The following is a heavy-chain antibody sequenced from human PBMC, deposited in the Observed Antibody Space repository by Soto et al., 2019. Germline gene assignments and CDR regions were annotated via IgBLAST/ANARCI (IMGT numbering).Heavy chain of an antibody. CDR3: ARGGVVPAAPQSYYYYYYMDV. CDR1: GVTFSSYG. CDR2: IWYDGSNK. V-gene: IGHV3-33*01. Sequence: GGSLRLSCAASGVTFSSYGMHWVRQAPGKGLEWVAVIWYDGSNKYYADSVKGRFTISRDNSKNTLYLQMNSLRAEDTAVYYCARGGVVPAAPQSYYYYYYMDVWGKGTTVTVSS. D-gene: IGHD2-2*01. J-gene: IGHJ6*03.